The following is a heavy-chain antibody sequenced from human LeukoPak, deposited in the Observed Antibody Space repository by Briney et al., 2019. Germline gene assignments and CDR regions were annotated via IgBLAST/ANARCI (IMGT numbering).Heavy chain of an antibody. Sequence: ASVKVSCKASGYTFTGYYTHWVRQAPGQGLEWMGWINPNSGGTNYAQKFQGRVTMTRDTSISTAYMELSRLRSDDTAVYYCARDGHPYYDILTGSRPPDYWGQGTLVTVSS. D-gene: IGHD3-9*01. J-gene: IGHJ4*02. CDR3: ARDGHPYYDILTGSRPPDY. CDR2: INPNSGGT. V-gene: IGHV1-2*02. CDR1: GYTFTGYY.